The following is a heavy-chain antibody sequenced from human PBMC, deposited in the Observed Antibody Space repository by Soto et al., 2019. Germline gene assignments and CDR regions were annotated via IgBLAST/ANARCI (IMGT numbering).Heavy chain of an antibody. V-gene: IGHV1-18*01. D-gene: IGHD1-20*01. CDR2: ISAYNANT. Sequence: QVHLVQSGAEVKKPGASVKVSCKASGYTLTRYGITWVRQAPGQGLEWMGSISAYNANTNYAQKLQGRLTMTTDTSTSTAYMELRSLTSDDTGVYYCVREVFRYFDLWGRGTLVSVSS. J-gene: IGHJ2*01. CDR1: GYTLTRYG. CDR3: VREVFRYFDL.